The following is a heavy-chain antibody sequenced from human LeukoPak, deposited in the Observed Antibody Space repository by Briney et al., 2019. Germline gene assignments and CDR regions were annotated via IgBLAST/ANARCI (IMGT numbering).Heavy chain of an antibody. J-gene: IGHJ6*02. D-gene: IGHD3-3*01. CDR3: ARDLPPAGTYYDFWSGYFPSFCYYYGMDV. Sequence: GASVKVSCKASGYTFTGYYMHWVRQAPGQGLEWMGWINPNSGGTNYAQKFQGRVTMTRDTSISTAYMELSRLRSDDTAVYYCARDLPPAGTYYDFWSGYFPSFCYYYGMDVWGQGTTVTVSS. CDR2: INPNSGGT. V-gene: IGHV1-2*02. CDR1: GYTFTGYY.